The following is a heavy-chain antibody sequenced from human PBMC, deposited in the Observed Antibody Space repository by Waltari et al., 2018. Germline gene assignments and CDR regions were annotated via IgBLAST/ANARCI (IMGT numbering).Heavy chain of an antibody. CDR2: INHSGST. J-gene: IGHJ4*02. CDR3: ASRKNYGDYAH. Sequence: QVQLQQWGAGLLKPSETLSPTCAVYGGSFSGYYWNWIRQPPGKGLELIGEINHSGSTNYNPSLNSRVTMSVDTSKNHFSPKLSSVTAADTAVYYCASRKNYGDYAHWGQGTLVTVSS. D-gene: IGHD4-17*01. CDR1: GGSFSGYY. V-gene: IGHV4-34*01.